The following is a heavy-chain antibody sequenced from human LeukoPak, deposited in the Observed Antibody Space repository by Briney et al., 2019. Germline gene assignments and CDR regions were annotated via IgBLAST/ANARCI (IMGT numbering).Heavy chain of an antibody. CDR2: ISAYNGNT. V-gene: IGHV1-18*01. CDR3: ARDCSVYCSSISCCFRAFDI. Sequence: ASVKVSCKASGYTFTSYGISWVRQAPGQGLEWMGWISAYNGNTNYAQKRQGRVTMTTDTSTSTAYMELRSLRSDDTAVYYCARDCSVYCSSISCCFRAFDIWGQGTMVTVSS. J-gene: IGHJ3*02. CDR1: GYTFTSYG. D-gene: IGHD2-2*01.